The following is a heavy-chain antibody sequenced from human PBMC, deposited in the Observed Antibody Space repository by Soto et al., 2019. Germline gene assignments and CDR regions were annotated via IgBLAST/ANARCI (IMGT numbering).Heavy chain of an antibody. V-gene: IGHV3-23*01. J-gene: IGHJ6*02. CDR2: ISGSGGST. CDR3: AKAGHVIAALPYYYYYYGMDV. D-gene: IGHD3-22*01. CDR1: GFTFSSYA. Sequence: GGSLRLSCAASGFTFSSYAMSWVRQAPGKGLEWVSAISGSGGSTYYADSVKGRFTISRDNSKNTLYLQMNSLRAEDTAVYYCAKAGHVIAALPYYYYYYGMDVWGQGTTVTVSS.